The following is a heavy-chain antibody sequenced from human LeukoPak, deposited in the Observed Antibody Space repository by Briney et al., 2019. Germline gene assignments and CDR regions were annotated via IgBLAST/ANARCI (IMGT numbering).Heavy chain of an antibody. CDR1: DGSISGYY. Sequence: SGSLSLTCTVSDGSISGYYWNWIRHPPGKGLEWIGYIYYGGSTNYNPSLKGRVTISLDTSKNHLSLTLSSVTAADTAVFFCARGPMTTVTTFRFDYWGQGTLVTVSS. D-gene: IGHD4-17*01. J-gene: IGHJ4*02. V-gene: IGHV4-59*01. CDR3: ARGPMTTVTTFRFDY. CDR2: IYYGGST.